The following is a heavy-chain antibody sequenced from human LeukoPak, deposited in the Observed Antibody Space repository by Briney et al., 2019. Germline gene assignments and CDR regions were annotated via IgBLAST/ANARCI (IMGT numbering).Heavy chain of an antibody. V-gene: IGHV4-59*11. CDR1: GGSISGHY. CDR2: IYYSGST. J-gene: IGHJ4*02. D-gene: IGHD5-12*01. CDR3: ARDSRGSSY. Sequence: SETLSLTCSVSGGSISGHYWSWIRQPPGKGLEWIGYIYYSGSTNYNPSLKSRVTISVDTSKNQFSLKLSSVTAADTAVYYCARDSRGSSYWGQGTLVTVSS.